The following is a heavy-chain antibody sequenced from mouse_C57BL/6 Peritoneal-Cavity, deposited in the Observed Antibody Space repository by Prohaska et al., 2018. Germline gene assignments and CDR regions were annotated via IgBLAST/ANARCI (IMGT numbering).Heavy chain of an antibody. D-gene: IGHD1-1*01. V-gene: IGHV1-26*01. J-gene: IGHJ3*01. Sequence: HGKSLEWIGDINPNNGGTSYNQKFKGKATLTVDKSSSTAYMELRSLTSEDSAVYYCARRPEYYYGSSAWFAYWGQGTLVTVSA. CDR2: INPNNGGT. CDR3: ARRPEYYYGSSAWFAY.